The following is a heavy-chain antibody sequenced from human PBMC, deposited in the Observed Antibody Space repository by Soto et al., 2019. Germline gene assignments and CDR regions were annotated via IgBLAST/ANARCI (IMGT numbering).Heavy chain of an antibody. CDR2: ISWNSANI. V-gene: IGHV3-9*01. CDR3: STDNDGVWSGYYRPYMDV. D-gene: IGHD3-3*01. J-gene: IGHJ6*03. Sequence: EVQLVESGGYLVQPAGSLRLSCAASGFTFDGYAMHWVREAPGKGLEWVSGISWNSANIGYADSVKGPFTISRENAKNSLYLQMNSLIAEDTPLYYGSTDNDGVWSGYYRPYMDVLGKGTMVTVSS. CDR1: GFTFDGYA.